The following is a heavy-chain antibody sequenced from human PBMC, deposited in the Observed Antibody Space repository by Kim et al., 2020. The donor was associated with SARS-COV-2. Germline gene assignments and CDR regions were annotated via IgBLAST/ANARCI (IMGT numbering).Heavy chain of an antibody. J-gene: IGHJ6*02. Sequence: GGSLRLSCAASGFTFSDYYMSWIRQAPGKGLEWVSYISSSGSTIYYADSVKGRFTISRDNAKNSLYLQMNSLRAEDTAVYYCARDRGYIVATIKLYYYGMDDWGQGTTVTVSS. CDR1: GFTFSDYY. V-gene: IGHV3-11*01. D-gene: IGHD5-12*01. CDR3: ARDRGYIVATIKLYYYGMDD. CDR2: ISSSGSTI.